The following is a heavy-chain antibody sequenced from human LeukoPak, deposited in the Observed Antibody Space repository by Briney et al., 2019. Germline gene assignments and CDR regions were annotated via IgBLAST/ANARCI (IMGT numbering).Heavy chain of an antibody. CDR3: ARRACSSTSCYIDY. V-gene: IGHV4-59*11. J-gene: IGHJ4*02. Sequence: SETLSLTCTVSGGSISSHYGSWIRQPPGKGLEWIGYIYYSGSTNYNPSLKSRVTISVDTSKNQFSLKLSSVTAADTAVYYCARRACSSTSCYIDYWGQGTLVTVSS. CDR2: IYYSGST. CDR1: GGSISSHY. D-gene: IGHD2-2*02.